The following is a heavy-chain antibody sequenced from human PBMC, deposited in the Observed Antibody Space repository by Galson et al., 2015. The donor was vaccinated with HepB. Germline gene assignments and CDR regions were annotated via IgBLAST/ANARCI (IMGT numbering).Heavy chain of an antibody. J-gene: IGHJ6*02. Sequence: SLRLSCAASGFTFSSYGMHWVRQAPGKGLEWVAFIRYDGSNKYYADSVKGRFTISRDNSKNTLYLQMNSLRAEDTAVYYCAKDSGRRGSSWDYYGMDVWGQGTTVTVSS. V-gene: IGHV3-30*02. CDR1: GFTFSSYG. D-gene: IGHD6-13*01. CDR3: AKDSGRRGSSWDYYGMDV. CDR2: IRYDGSNK.